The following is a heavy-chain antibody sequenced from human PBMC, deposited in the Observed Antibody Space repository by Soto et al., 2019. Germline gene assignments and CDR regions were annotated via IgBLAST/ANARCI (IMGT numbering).Heavy chain of an antibody. CDR3: ARFLGSSGPADY. CDR2: IIPIFGTA. CDR1: GGTFSSYA. V-gene: IGHV1-69*13. Sequence: SVKVSCKASGGTFSSYAISWVRQAPGQGLEWMGGIIPIFGTANYAQKFQGRVTITADESTSTAYMELSSLRSEDTAVYYCARFLGSSGPADYWGQGTLVTVSS. D-gene: IGHD6-6*01. J-gene: IGHJ4*02.